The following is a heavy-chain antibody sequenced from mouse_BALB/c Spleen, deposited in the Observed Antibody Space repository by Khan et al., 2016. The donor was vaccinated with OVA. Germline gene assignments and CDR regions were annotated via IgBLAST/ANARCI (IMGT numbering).Heavy chain of an antibody. CDR3: ARIKKIVATYFDY. Sequence: QVQLQQPGAELVKAGASVKMSCKASGYTFTSYWMHWVKQRLGQGLEWFAETNPTNGRTYYNEKFKSKATMTGDKSYSTAYMLLSGPTFEDSAIYYCARIKKIVATYFDYWGQGTTLTVSS. CDR2: TNPTNGRT. J-gene: IGHJ2*01. CDR1: GYTFTSYW. D-gene: IGHD1-1*01. V-gene: IGHV1S81*02.